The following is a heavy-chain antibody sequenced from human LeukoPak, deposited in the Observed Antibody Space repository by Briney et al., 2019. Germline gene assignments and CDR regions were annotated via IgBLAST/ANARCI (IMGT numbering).Heavy chain of an antibody. CDR1: HSSIIDYY. D-gene: IGHD3-22*01. Sequence: SETLSLTCTVSHSSIIDYYWNWIRQPAGKGPEWIGRIHRRQTTTTDYNPSFSSRVTISVDTSKNQFSLKLSSVTAADTAVYYCARSDSSGYYYLGDYWGQGTLVTVSS. V-gene: IGHV4-4*07. CDR2: IHRRQTTTT. J-gene: IGHJ4*02. CDR3: ARSDSSGYYYLGDY.